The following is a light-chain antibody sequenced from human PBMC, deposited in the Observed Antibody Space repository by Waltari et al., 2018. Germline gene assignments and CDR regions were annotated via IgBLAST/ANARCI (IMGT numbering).Light chain of an antibody. CDR1: PSVSSN. J-gene: IGKJ1*01. V-gene: IGKV3-15*01. CDR3: QQYNNWRT. CDR2: GAS. Sequence: EIVMTQSPATLSVSPGERATLSCRASPSVSSNLAWYQQKPGQAPRLLIYGASTRATGIPARFRGSGSGTEFTLTISSLQSEDFAVYYCQQYNNWRTFGQGTKVEIK.